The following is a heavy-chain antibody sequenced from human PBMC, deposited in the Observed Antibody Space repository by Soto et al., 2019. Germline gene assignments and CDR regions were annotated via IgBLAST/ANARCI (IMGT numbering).Heavy chain of an antibody. CDR2: IYSGGST. D-gene: IGHD2-15*01. CDR1: GFTVSSNY. Sequence: EVQLVESGGGLVQPGGSLRLSCAASGFTVSSNYMSWVRQAPGKGLEWVSVIYSGGSTYYADSVKGRFTISRDNSKNTLYLQMNSLRAEDTAVYYCASEGDCSGGSCLGPYDAFDIWGQGTMVTVS. V-gene: IGHV3-66*01. J-gene: IGHJ3*02. CDR3: ASEGDCSGGSCLGPYDAFDI.